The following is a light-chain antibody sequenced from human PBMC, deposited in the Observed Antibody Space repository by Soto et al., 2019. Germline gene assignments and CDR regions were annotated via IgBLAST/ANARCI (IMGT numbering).Light chain of an antibody. V-gene: IGLV7-43*01. CDR3: LLYYGVSQLV. CDR2: SIS. Sequence: QAVVTQEPSLTVSPGGTVTLTCASSTGAVTSGNYPNWLQQKPGQAPRTLIYSISNKHSWTPARFSGSLLGGKAVLTLSGVQPEDEAEYYCLLYYGVSQLVFGGGTKLTVL. CDR1: TGAVTSGNY. J-gene: IGLJ3*02.